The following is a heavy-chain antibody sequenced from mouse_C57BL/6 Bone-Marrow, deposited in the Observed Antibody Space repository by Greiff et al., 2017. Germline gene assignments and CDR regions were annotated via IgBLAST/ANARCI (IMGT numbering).Heavy chain of an antibody. Sequence: QVKLQQSGPELVKPGASVKLSCKASGYTFTSYDINWVKLRPGLGLEWIGWIYPRDGSTTYNEKFKGKPTLTVDTSSSTAYMELHSLTSEDSAVYFCARDYGSSYWYFDVWGTGTTVTVSS. J-gene: IGHJ1*03. CDR2: IYPRDGST. D-gene: IGHD1-1*01. CDR1: GYTFTSYD. CDR3: ARDYGSSYWYFDV. V-gene: IGHV1-85*01.